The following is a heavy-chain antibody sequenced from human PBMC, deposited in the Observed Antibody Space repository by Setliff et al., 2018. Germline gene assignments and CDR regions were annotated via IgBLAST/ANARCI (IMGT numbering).Heavy chain of an antibody. CDR3: ARAPKAYYDFWSTVSDAFDI. CDR1: GASFSNYY. Sequence: KASETLSLTCTVYGASFSNYYWGWVRQPPEERLEWIAEFDHSGTTKYNPSLMGRVTISVDTSKNQFSLRLSSVTAADTAVYYCARAPKAYYDFWSTVSDAFDIWGQGTMVTVSS. J-gene: IGHJ3*02. CDR2: FDHSGTT. D-gene: IGHD3-3*01. V-gene: IGHV4-34*01.